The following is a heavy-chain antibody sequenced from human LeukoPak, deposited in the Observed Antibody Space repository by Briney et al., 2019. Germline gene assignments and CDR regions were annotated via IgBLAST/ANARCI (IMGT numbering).Heavy chain of an antibody. J-gene: IGHJ4*02. D-gene: IGHD5-12*01. CDR2: IKQDGSER. V-gene: IGHV3-7*01. CDR1: GFSMSGYW. Sequence: GGSLRLSCAASGFSMSGYWMSWVRQAPGKGLEWVAKIKQDGSERHYADSVKGRFTISRDNAQNSLYLQMNSLRAEETAVYYCARVFGAYDSIDCWGQGTLVTVS. CDR3: ARVFGAYDSIDC.